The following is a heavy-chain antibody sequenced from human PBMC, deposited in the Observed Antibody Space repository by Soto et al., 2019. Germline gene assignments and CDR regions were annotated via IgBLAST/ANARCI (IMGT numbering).Heavy chain of an antibody. CDR2: IIPIFGTA. D-gene: IGHD2-2*01. CDR1: GGTFSSYA. V-gene: IGHV1-69*01. J-gene: IGHJ6*02. CDR3: ARWSDIVVVPAAGYYYYYGMDV. Sequence: QVQLVQSGAEVKKPGSSVKVSCKASGGTFSSYAISWVRQAPGQGLEWMGGIIPIFGTANYAQKFQGRVTITADESTSTAYMELSSLRSKDTAVYYCARWSDIVVVPAAGYYYYYGMDVWGQGTTVTVSS.